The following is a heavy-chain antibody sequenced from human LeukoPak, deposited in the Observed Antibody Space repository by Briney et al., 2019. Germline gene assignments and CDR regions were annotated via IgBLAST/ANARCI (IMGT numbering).Heavy chain of an antibody. Sequence: GGSLRLSCAASGFTFDDYAMHWVRQAPGKGLEWVSLIRGDGGSTYYADSVKGRFTISRDNSKNSLYLQMNSLRTEDTALYYCAKDISPYYYGSGSYSPADYWGQGTLVTVSS. V-gene: IGHV3-43*02. J-gene: IGHJ4*02. CDR3: AKDISPYYYGSGSYSPADY. D-gene: IGHD3-10*01. CDR1: GFTFDDYA. CDR2: IRGDGGST.